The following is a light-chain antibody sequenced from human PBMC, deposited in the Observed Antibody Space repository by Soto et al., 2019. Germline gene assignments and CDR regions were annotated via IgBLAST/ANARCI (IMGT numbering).Light chain of an antibody. V-gene: IGKV1-8*01. CDR1: QGISSY. Sequence: AIRMTQSPSSLSASTGDRVTITCRASQGISSYLAWYQQKPGKAPKLLIYAASTLQSGVPSRFSGSGSGTDFTRTISCLQSEDFATYYRHQYYSYPQTFGQGTKVEIK. J-gene: IGKJ1*01. CDR2: AAS. CDR3: HQYYSYPQT.